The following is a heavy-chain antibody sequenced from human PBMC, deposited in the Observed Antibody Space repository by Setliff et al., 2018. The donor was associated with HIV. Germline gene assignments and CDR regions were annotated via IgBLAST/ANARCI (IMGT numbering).Heavy chain of an antibody. J-gene: IGHJ4*02. D-gene: IGHD3-10*01. V-gene: IGHV3-21*01. Sequence: PGKGLEWVSSISSSSSYIYYADSVKGRFTISRDNAKNSLYLQMNSLRAEDTAVYYCARVSGTYYIGDYFDYWGQGTLVTVSS. CDR2: ISSSSSYI. CDR3: ARVSGTYYIGDYFDY.